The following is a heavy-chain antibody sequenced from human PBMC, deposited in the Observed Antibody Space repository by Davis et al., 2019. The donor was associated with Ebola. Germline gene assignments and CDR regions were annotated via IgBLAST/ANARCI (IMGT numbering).Heavy chain of an antibody. D-gene: IGHD3-3*01. CDR1: VITFSSYA. J-gene: IGHJ6*04. Sequence: GESLKISCAASVITFSSYAMTWVRQAPGKGLEWVSAISGSGGSTYYADSVKGRFTISRDNSKKTLYLQMNSLTAEDTAVYYCAKSGLSFGVVKYHYGMDVWGKGTTVTVSS. CDR2: ISGSGGST. V-gene: IGHV3-23*01. CDR3: AKSGLSFGVVKYHYGMDV.